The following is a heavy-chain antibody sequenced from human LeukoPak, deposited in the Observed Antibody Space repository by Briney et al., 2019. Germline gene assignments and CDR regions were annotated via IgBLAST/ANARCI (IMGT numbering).Heavy chain of an antibody. CDR1: GGSINSYY. V-gene: IGHV4-59*01. J-gene: IGHJ5*02. Sequence: SETLSLTCTVSGGSINSYYWSWIRQPPGKGLEWIGYIYDSGSTNYNPSLKSRVTISVDTSKNQFSLKLSSVTAADTAVYYCARGGNCGGGTCYSDRGWFDPWGQGTLVTVSS. D-gene: IGHD2-15*01. CDR2: IYDSGST. CDR3: ARGGNCGGGTCYSDRGWFDP.